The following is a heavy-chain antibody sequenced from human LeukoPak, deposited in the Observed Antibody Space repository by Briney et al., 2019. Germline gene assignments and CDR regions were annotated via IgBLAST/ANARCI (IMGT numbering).Heavy chain of an antibody. Sequence: GGSLRLSCAPSGFTSSSYVMHWVRQAPGRGVEWGAVISYDGSNKYYADSLKGRFTTSRDNSKTTLYLQMNSLRAEDTAVYFCARDPLLSHQRGYFDSWGQGTLVTVSS. CDR2: ISYDGSNK. J-gene: IGHJ4*02. CDR3: ARDPLLSHQRGYFDS. V-gene: IGHV3-30*03. CDR1: GFTSSSYV. D-gene: IGHD3-10*01.